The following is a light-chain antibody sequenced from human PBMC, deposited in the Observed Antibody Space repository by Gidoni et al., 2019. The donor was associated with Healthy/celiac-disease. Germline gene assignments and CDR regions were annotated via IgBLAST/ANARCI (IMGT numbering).Light chain of an antibody. CDR3: QQYGSSPLT. CDR2: GAS. J-gene: IGKJ4*01. Sequence: EIVLTQSPGTLSLSPGERATLSCRASQSVSRRYLGWYQQKPGQAPRLLIYGASSRATGIPDRFSGSGSGTDFTLTISRLEPEDFAVYYCQQYGSSPLTFGGGTKVEIK. CDR1: QSVSRRY. V-gene: IGKV3-20*01.